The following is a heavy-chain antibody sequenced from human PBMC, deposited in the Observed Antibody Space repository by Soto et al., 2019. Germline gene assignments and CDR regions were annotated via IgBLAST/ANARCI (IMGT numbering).Heavy chain of an antibody. CDR1: GFSLSNARMG. CDR3: AGLESDGDSFDI. J-gene: IGHJ3*02. D-gene: IGHD3-3*01. V-gene: IGHV2-26*01. CDR2: IFSNDEK. Sequence: QVTLKESGPVLVKPTETLTLTCTVSGFSLSNARMGVSWIRQPPGKAREWLAHIFSNDEKSSSTSLKSRLTLSKDGVKSRVVVTMTDMDPVDAATCYCAGLESDGDSFDICGQGTMVTVS.